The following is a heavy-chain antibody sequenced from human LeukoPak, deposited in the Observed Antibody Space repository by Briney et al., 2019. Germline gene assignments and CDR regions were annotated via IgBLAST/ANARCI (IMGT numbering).Heavy chain of an antibody. J-gene: IGHJ4*02. CDR1: GFTFSTYG. CDR2: IWNDRSSQ. V-gene: IGHV3-33*01. CDR3: VRDANYYFDY. Sequence: GGSLRLSSAVSGFTFSTYGMHWGRAALGKGREWVAIIWNDRSSQYYGDSVKGRFTISRDNSNNTLFLHMNNLRVEDTAVYYCVRDANYYFDYWGQGTLVTVSS. D-gene: IGHD1-7*01.